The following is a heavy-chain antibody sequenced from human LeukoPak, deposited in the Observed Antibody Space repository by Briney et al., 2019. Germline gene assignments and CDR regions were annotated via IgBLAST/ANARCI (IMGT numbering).Heavy chain of an antibody. CDR1: GFTFSSYG. V-gene: IGHV4-39*01. Sequence: GSLRLSCAASGFTFSSYGMSWVRQPPGKGLEWIGSIYYSGSTYYNPSLKSRVTISVDTSKNQFSLKLSSVTAADTAVYYCARRPRAYYDSSGYHPIDYWGQGTLVTVSS. CDR3: ARRPRAYYDSSGYHPIDY. J-gene: IGHJ4*02. D-gene: IGHD3-22*01. CDR2: IYYSGST.